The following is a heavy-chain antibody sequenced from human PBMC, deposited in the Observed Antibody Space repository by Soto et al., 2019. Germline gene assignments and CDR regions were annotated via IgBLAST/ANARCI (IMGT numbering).Heavy chain of an antibody. V-gene: IGHV3-30*04. D-gene: IGHD6-13*01. Sequence: QVQLVESGGGVVQPGRFLRLSCAASGFTFSRHAMHWVRQAPGKGLEWVAVISTDGRDKYHADSVKGRFTISRDNSKNTLYLQMNSLRAEDTAVYYCAKDHDLAAAGYYFDYWGQGTLVTVSS. CDR1: GFTFSRHA. CDR3: AKDHDLAAAGYYFDY. CDR2: ISTDGRDK. J-gene: IGHJ4*02.